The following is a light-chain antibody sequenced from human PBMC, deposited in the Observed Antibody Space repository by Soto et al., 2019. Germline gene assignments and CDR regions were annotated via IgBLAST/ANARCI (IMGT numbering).Light chain of an antibody. CDR2: EVS. CDR3: SSNAGSNDLRV. CDR1: SSDLGGYNY. J-gene: IGLJ3*02. V-gene: IGLV2-8*01. Sequence: QSALTQPPSASGSPGQSGTISCTGTSSDLGGYNYVSWYQQHPGKAPKLVIYEVSKRPSGVPDRFSGSKSGNTASLTVSGLQTEDEADYYCSSNAGSNDLRVFGGGTKLTVL.